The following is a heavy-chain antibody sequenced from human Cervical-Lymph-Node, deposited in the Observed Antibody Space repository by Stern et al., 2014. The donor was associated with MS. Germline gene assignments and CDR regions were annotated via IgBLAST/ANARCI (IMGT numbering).Heavy chain of an antibody. J-gene: IGHJ6*02. CDR2: IIPIFGTA. CDR3: ARDYGDYVGYYYGMDV. Sequence: VQLVESGAEVKKPGSSVKGSCKASGGTFSSYAISWVRQAPGQGLEWMGGIIPIFGTANYAQKFQGRGTITADESTSTAYMELSSLRSEDTAVYYCARDYGDYVGYYYGMDVWGQGTTVTVSS. V-gene: IGHV1-69*01. CDR1: GGTFSSYA. D-gene: IGHD4-17*01.